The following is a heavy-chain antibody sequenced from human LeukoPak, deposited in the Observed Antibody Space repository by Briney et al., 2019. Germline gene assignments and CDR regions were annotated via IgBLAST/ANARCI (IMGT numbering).Heavy chain of an antibody. V-gene: IGHV5-51*01. J-gene: IGHJ4*02. CDR1: GYSFTNYW. CDR3: AREYYYGSGSYYNVGY. D-gene: IGHD3-10*01. Sequence: GESLKISCKGSGYSFTNYWIGWVRQMPGKGLDWIGIIYPVDSDTSYSPSFQGHVTIPADMSITPAYLQWTTLKPSDTPMYSCAREYYYGSGSYYNVGYWGQGTLVTVS. CDR2: IYPVDSDT.